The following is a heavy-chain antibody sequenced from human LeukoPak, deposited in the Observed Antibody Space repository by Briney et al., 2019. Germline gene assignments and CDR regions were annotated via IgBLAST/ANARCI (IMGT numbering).Heavy chain of an antibody. CDR2: FDPEDGET. CDR1: GYTLTELS. D-gene: IGHD4-17*01. J-gene: IGHJ5*02. V-gene: IGHV1-24*01. Sequence: GASVKVSCKVSGYTLTELSMHWVRQAPGKGLEWMGGFDPEDGETIYAQKFQGRVTMTEDTSTDTAYMELSSLRSEDTAVYYCATPSTHYGDVWFDPWGQGTLVTVSS. CDR3: ATPSTHYGDVWFDP.